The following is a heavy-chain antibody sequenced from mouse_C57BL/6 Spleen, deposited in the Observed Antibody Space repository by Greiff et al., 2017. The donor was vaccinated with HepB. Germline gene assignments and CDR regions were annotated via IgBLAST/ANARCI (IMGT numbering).Heavy chain of an antibody. J-gene: IGHJ1*03. CDR2: IDPEDGDT. CDR1: GFNIKDYY. Sequence: VQLKQSGAELVRPGASVKLSCTASGFNIKDYYMHWVKQRPEQGLEWIGRIDPEDGDTEYAPKFQGKATMTADTSSNTAYLQLSSLTSEDTAVYYCTTSYGSSYGYFDVWGTGTTVTVSS. V-gene: IGHV14-1*01. CDR3: TTSYGSSYGYFDV. D-gene: IGHD1-1*01.